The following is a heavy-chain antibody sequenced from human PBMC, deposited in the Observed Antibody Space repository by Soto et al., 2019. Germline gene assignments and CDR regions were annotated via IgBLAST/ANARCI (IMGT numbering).Heavy chain of an antibody. J-gene: IGHJ4*02. CDR1: GGSISSYY. Sequence: QVQLQASGPGLVKPSETLSLTCTVSGGSISSYYWSWIRQPPGKGLEWIGYIYYSGSTNYNPSLKSRVTIAVDTSKNQFSLKLSSVTAADTDVYYCARRWGDYFDYWGQGTLVTVSS. D-gene: IGHD3-16*01. CDR2: IYYSGST. V-gene: IGHV4-59*08. CDR3: ARRWGDYFDY.